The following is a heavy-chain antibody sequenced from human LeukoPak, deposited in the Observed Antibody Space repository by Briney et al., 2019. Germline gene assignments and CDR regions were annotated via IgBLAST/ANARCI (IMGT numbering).Heavy chain of an antibody. V-gene: IGHV1-18*01. CDR1: GYSLTSYG. Sequence: ASVKVSCKASGYSLTSYGISWVRQAPGQGLEWKGWISAYNGNTNYAQKFQGRVTMTTDTSTSTAYMELRSLRSDDTAVYYCARDHRLGVMVAYGMDVWGQGTTVTVSS. D-gene: IGHD2-15*01. CDR2: ISAYNGNT. J-gene: IGHJ6*02. CDR3: ARDHRLGVMVAYGMDV.